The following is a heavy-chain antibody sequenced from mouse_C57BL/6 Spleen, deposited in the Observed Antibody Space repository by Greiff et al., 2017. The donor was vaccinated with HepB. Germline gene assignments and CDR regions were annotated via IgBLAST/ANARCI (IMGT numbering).Heavy chain of an antibody. J-gene: IGHJ4*01. CDR2: IHPNSGST. V-gene: IGHV1-64*01. CDR3: ARYDYDDHDYAMDY. CDR1: GYTFTSYW. D-gene: IGHD2-4*01. Sequence: QVQLQQPGAELVKPGASVKLSCKASGYTFTSYWMHWVKQRPGQGLEWIGMIHPNSGSTNYNEKVKSKATLTVDKSTSPAYIQLSSLTSEDSAVYYCARYDYDDHDYAMDYWGQGPSVTVSS.